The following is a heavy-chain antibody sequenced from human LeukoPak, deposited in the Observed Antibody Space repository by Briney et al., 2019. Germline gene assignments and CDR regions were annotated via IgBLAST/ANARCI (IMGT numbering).Heavy chain of an antibody. CDR3: AKDPAMANEYYFDY. V-gene: IGHV3-23*01. J-gene: IGHJ4*02. Sequence: GGSLRLSCAASGFTFSSYAMSWVRQAPGKGLEWVSAISGSGGSTYYADSVKGRFTISRDNSKNMLYLQMNSLRAEDMAVYYCAKDPAMANEYYFDYWGQGTLVTVSS. D-gene: IGHD5-18*01. CDR2: ISGSGGST. CDR1: GFTFSSYA.